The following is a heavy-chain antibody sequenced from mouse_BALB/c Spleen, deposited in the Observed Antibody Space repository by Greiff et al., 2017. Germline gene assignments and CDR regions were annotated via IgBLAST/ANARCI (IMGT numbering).Heavy chain of an antibody. D-gene: IGHD1-1*01. CDR2: ISSGGGST. J-gene: IGHJ2*01. CDR1: GFAFSSYD. CDR3: ARQGITTVVGGFDY. Sequence: EVKLMESGGGLVKPGGSLKLSCAASGFAFSSYDMSWVRLTPEKRLEWVAYISSGGGSTYYPDTVKGRFTISRDNAKNTLYLQMRSLKSEDKAMYYCARQGITTVVGGFDYWGQGTTLTVSS. V-gene: IGHV5-12-1*01.